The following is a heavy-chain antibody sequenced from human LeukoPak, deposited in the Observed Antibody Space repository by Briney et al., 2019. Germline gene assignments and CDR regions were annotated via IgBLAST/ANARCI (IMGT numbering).Heavy chain of an antibody. V-gene: IGHV3-11*04. CDR2: ISSSGSTI. CDR1: GFTFSNYY. D-gene: IGHD3-22*01. J-gene: IGHJ4*02. CDR3: ARAYDISGYYAGFDY. Sequence: GGSLRLSCAASGFTFSNYYMGWIRQAPGKGLEWVSYISSSGSTIYYADSVKGRFTMSRDNAKNSLYLQMNSLRAEDTAVYYCARAYDISGYYAGFDYWGQGTLVTVSS.